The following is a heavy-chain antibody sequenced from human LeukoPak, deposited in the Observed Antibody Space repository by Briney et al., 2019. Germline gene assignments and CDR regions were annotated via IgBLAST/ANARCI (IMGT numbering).Heavy chain of an antibody. Sequence: GESLKISCTGSAYSLTSYWIGWVRQMRGKGLGWMGIIYPGDSDTINSPSFQGQVTISADKSISTAYLQWSSLKASDTAMYYCARHPEDIVVVPAAQEVSYYYYMDVWGKGTTVTVSS. V-gene: IGHV5-51*01. D-gene: IGHD2-2*01. CDR3: ARHPEDIVVVPAAQEVSYYYYMDV. J-gene: IGHJ6*03. CDR2: IYPGDSDT. CDR1: AYSLTSYW.